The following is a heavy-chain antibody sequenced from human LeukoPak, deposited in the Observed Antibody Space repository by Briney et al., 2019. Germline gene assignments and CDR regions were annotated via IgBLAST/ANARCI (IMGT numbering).Heavy chain of an antibody. Sequence: PGRSLRLSCAASGFTFSSYEMNWVRQAPGKGLEWVSYISSSGSTIYYADSVKGRFTISRDNAKNSLYLQMNSLRAEDTAVYYCAREVVAATPRYYYYYYIDVWGKGTTVTISS. J-gene: IGHJ6*03. V-gene: IGHV3-48*03. CDR3: AREVVAATPRYYYYYYIDV. D-gene: IGHD2-15*01. CDR1: GFTFSSYE. CDR2: ISSSGSTI.